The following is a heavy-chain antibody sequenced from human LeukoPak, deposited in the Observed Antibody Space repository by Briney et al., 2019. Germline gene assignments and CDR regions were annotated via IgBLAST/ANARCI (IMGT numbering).Heavy chain of an antibody. V-gene: IGHV3-48*01. D-gene: IGHD2-15*01. CDR2: ISSSSSTI. CDR3: ASFVVVAATSDGNWFDP. CDR1: GFTFSSYS. J-gene: IGHJ5*02. Sequence: PGGSLRLSCAASGFTFSSYSMNWVRQAPGKGLEWVSYISSSSSTIYYADSVKGRFTISRGNAKNSLYLQMNSLRAEDTAVYYCASFVVVAATSDGNWFDPWGQGTLVTVSS.